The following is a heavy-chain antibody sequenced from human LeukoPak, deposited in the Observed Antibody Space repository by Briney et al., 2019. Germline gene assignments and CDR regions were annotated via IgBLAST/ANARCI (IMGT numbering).Heavy chain of an antibody. CDR1: GFTFSSYS. J-gene: IGHJ3*02. CDR2: ISSSSSYI. CDR3: ARKRRNDAFDI. Sequence: PGGSLRLSCAASGFTFSSYSMNWVRQAPGKGLEWVSSISSSSSYIYYADPVKGRFTISRDNAKNSLYLQMNSLRAEDTAVYYCARKRRNDAFDIWGQGTMVTVSS. V-gene: IGHV3-21*01.